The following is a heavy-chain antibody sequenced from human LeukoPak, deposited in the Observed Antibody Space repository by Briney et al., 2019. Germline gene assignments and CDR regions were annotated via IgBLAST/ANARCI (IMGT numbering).Heavy chain of an antibody. Sequence: ASVKVSCKASGYTFTGYYMHWVRQAPGQGLEWMGWISAYNGNTSYAQKLQGRVTMTTDTSTSTAYMELRSLRSDDTAVYYCARDRSGDYWGQGTLVTVSS. CDR1: GYTFTGYY. CDR2: ISAYNGNT. J-gene: IGHJ4*02. V-gene: IGHV1-18*04. D-gene: IGHD1-26*01. CDR3: ARDRSGDY.